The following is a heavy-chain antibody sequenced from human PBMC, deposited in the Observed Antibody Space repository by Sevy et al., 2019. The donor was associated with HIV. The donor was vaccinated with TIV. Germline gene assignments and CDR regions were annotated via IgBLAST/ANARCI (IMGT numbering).Heavy chain of an antibody. CDR3: ARDDGFDY. CDR2: ISYDGSNK. D-gene: IGHD4-17*01. CDR1: GFTFSSYA. J-gene: IGHJ4*02. Sequence: GGSLRLSCAASGFTFSSYAMHWVRQAPGKGLEWVAVISYDGSNKYYADSVKGRFTISRDNSKNTLYLQMNSLRAEDRAVYYCARDDGFDYWGQGTLVTVSS. V-gene: IGHV3-30-3*01.